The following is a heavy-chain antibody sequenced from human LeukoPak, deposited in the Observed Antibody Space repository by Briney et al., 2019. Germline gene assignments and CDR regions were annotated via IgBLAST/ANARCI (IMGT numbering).Heavy chain of an antibody. D-gene: IGHD2-15*01. J-gene: IGHJ6*04. CDR1: GYSFTSYW. Sequence: GELLRISCNCSGYSFTSYWISWVRQMPGKGLEWMGRIDPSDSYTNYSPSFQGHVTIAADKSISTAYLQWNSLNASDTAMYYCARLALPCSGGSCYYYGMDVWGKGTTVTVSS. V-gene: IGHV5-10-1*01. CDR2: IDPSDSYT. CDR3: ARLALPCSGGSCYYYGMDV.